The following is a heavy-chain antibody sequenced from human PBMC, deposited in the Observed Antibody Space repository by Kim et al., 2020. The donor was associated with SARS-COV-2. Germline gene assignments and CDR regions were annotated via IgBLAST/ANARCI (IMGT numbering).Heavy chain of an antibody. D-gene: IGHD3-22*01. V-gene: IGHV4-39*07. J-gene: IGHJ4*02. CDR1: GGSISSSSYY. Sequence: SETLSLTCTVSGGSISSSSYYWGWIRQPPGKGLEWIGSIYYSGSTYYNPSLKSRVTISVDTSKNQFSLKLSSVTAADTAVYYCARVTYYYDSSGYYYGFYFDYWGQGTLVTVSS. CDR3: ARVTYYYDSSGYYYGFYFDY. CDR2: IYYSGST.